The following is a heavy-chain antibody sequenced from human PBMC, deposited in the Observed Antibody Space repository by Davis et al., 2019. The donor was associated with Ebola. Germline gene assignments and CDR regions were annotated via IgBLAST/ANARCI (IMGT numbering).Heavy chain of an antibody. V-gene: IGHV3-21*01. Sequence: GESLKISCVAPGFTFSSYSMNWVRQAPGKGLEWVSSISSSSSYIYYADSVKGRFTISRDNAKNSLYLQMNSLRAEDTAVYYCAREISVAYFDYWGQGTLVTVSS. D-gene: IGHD6-19*01. CDR1: GFTFSSYS. CDR3: AREISVAYFDY. J-gene: IGHJ4*02. CDR2: ISSSSSYI.